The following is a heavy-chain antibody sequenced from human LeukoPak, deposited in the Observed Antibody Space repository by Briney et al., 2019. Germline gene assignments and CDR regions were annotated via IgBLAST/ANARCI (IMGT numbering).Heavy chain of an antibody. CDR1: GFIFSNYG. CDR2: LHNDETEI. D-gene: IGHD1-14*01. V-gene: IGHV3-30*02. Sequence: PGGSLRLSCAASGFIFSNYGMHWVRQAPGKGLEWVAFLHNDETEIYYADSVKGRFTISRDNSKNTLYLQMSSLRDEDTVVYYCVKDTGRGDFWGQGTQVTVSS. J-gene: IGHJ4*02. CDR3: VKDTGRGDF.